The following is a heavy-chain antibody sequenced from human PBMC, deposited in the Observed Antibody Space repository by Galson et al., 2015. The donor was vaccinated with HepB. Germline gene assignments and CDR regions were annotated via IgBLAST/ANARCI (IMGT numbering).Heavy chain of an antibody. J-gene: IGHJ6*02. D-gene: IGHD1-26*01. CDR2: ISGSGGST. Sequence: SLRLSCAASGFTFSSYAMSWVRQAPGKGLEWVSAISGSGGSTYYADSVKGRFTISRDNSKNTLYLQMNSLRAEDTAVYYCAKDGRVGAQYYHYYYGMDVWGQGTTVTVSS. V-gene: IGHV3-23*01. CDR1: GFTFSSYA. CDR3: AKDGRVGAQYYHYYYGMDV.